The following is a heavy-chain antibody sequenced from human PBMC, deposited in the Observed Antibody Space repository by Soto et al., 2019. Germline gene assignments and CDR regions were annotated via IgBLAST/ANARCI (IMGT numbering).Heavy chain of an antibody. V-gene: IGHV1-69*01. CDR2: IIPMYGPA. CDR1: GGTFSSYA. CDR3: ASVTSMVRGVIDNWFDP. J-gene: IGHJ5*02. D-gene: IGHD3-10*01. Sequence: QVPLVQSGAEVKKPGSSVTVSCKASGGTFSSYAIHWVRQAPGQGLEWMGGIIPMYGPAKYAQRFQGRVTITADESTTNVYMELTSLTSQDTAVYYCASVTSMVRGVIDNWFDPWGHGTLVTVSS.